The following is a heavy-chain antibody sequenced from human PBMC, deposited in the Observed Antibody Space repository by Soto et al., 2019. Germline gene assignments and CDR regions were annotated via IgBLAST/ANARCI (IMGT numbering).Heavy chain of an antibody. V-gene: IGHV3-64D*08. CDR1: GFTFSSYA. CDR2: ISSNGGST. J-gene: IGHJ6*02. Sequence: GSLRLSCSASGFTFSSYAMHWVRQAPGKGLEYVSAISSNGGSTYYADSVKGRFTISRDNSKNTLYLQMSSLRAEDTAVYYCVTTYGSWKTRHHPPYATHVPGPAPTLTLSS. D-gene: IGHD3-10*01. CDR3: VTTYGSWKTRHHPPYATHV.